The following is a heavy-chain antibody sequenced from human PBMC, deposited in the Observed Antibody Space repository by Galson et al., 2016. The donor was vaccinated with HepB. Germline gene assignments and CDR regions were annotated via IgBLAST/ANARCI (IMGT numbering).Heavy chain of an antibody. CDR2: SYHTGTT. D-gene: IGHD4-17*01. V-gene: IGHV4-4*01. CDR1: GGSVSSPTW. CDR3: ASFPLFGTYTDYGTGAFHV. Sequence: ETLSLTCRVSGGSVSSPTWWTWVRQSPGEGLEWIGESYHTGTTNYHPSLRRRVTISVDKSKNQFALRLASVTAADTAVYFCASFPLFGTYTDYGTGAFHVWGQGTLVTVSS. J-gene: IGHJ3*01.